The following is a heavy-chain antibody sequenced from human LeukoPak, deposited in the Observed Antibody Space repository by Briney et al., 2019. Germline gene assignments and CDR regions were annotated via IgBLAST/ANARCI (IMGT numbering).Heavy chain of an antibody. Sequence: GGSLRLSCTASGFTFSRYWMNWVRQAPGKRLEWVANIKQDGSEKYYVDTVKGRFTISRDNAKKTLYLQMNSLRAEDTAVYYCARETEMANLDYWGQGTLVTVSS. CDR2: IKQDGSEK. J-gene: IGHJ4*02. D-gene: IGHD5-24*01. CDR1: GFTFSRYW. V-gene: IGHV3-7*04. CDR3: ARETEMANLDY.